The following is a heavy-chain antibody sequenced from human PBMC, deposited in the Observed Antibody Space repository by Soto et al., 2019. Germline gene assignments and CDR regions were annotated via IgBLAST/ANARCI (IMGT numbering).Heavy chain of an antibody. Sequence: EVQLLESGGGLVQPGRSLRLSCAASGFTFSSYAMRWVRQAPGKGLEWVSAISGSGGSIYYADSVKGRFTISRDNAKNTLYLQMNSLRAEDTAVYYCAKDFAQCNWSYWGIDDWGQGTMVTVSS. CDR2: ISGSGGSI. CDR1: GFTFSSYA. V-gene: IGHV3-23*01. J-gene: IGHJ4*02. CDR3: AKDFAQCNWSYWGIDD. D-gene: IGHD1-7*01.